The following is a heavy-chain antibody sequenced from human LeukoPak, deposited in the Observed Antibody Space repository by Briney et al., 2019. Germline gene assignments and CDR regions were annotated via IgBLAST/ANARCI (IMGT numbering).Heavy chain of an antibody. V-gene: IGHV3-49*04. J-gene: IGHJ4*02. CDR1: GFTFGEYA. CDR3: TTGMTY. CDR2: IRSKAYGGTT. Sequence: LTGGSLRLSCTASGFTFGEYAMSWDRQAPGKGLEWVGFIRSKAYGGTTDYAASVKGRFTISRDDSKNTLYLQMNSLKTEDTAVYYCTTGMTYWGQGTLVTVSS.